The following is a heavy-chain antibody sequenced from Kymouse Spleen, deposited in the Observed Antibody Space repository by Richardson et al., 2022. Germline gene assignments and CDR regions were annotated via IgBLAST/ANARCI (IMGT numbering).Heavy chain of an antibody. Sequence: QVQLQQWGAGLLKPSETLSLTCAVYGGSFSGYYWSWIRQPPGKGLEWIGEINHSGSTNYNPSLKSRVTISVDTSKNQFSLKLSSVTAADTAVYYCARDFVVVPAAQSYYGMDVWGQGTTVTVSS. V-gene: IGHV4-34*01. CDR2: INHSGST. D-gene: IGHD2-2*02. CDR3: ARDFVVVPAAQSYYGMDV. CDR1: GGSFSGYY. J-gene: IGHJ6*02.